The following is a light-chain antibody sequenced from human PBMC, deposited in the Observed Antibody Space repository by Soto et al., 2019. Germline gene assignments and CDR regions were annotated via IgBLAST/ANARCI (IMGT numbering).Light chain of an antibody. CDR2: KSS. Sequence: ILMSQSPSSLSASVGDRVTIACRASQDLDKWLAWYQQKPGKAPNLLIYKSSTLREGVPSRFSGFGSGTEYILTISDLLPDDFGTYYCPQCSSYWTCGQGTKVAIK. CDR3: PQCSSYWT. CDR1: QDLDKW. V-gene: IGKV1-5*03. J-gene: IGKJ1*01.